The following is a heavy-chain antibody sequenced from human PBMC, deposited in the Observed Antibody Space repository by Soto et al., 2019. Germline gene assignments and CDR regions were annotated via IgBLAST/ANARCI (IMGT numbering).Heavy chain of an antibody. CDR2: IYDSGRI. Sequence: QLRESGPGLVKPSETLSLTCNVSGGSINNYYWSWVRQPPGRGLEWIGYIYDSGRINYNPSLKSRITMSVDSSKNQFSLKVKSGIAADTAVYYCARQMGVGGGMDVWGHGTTVTVSS. D-gene: IGHD3-16*01. CDR3: ARQMGVGGGMDV. CDR1: GGSINNYY. J-gene: IGHJ6*02. V-gene: IGHV4-59*01.